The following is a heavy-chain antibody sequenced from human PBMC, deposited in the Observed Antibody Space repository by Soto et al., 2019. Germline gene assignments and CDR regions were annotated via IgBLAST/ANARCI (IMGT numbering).Heavy chain of an antibody. CDR3: AKATTIFPYYFDY. D-gene: IGHD3-3*01. J-gene: IGHJ4*02. CDR2: ISGSGGST. V-gene: IGHV3-23*01. Sequence: EVQLLESGGGLVQPGGSLRLSCAASGFTFSSYAMSWVRQAPGKGLEWVSAISGSGGSTYYADSVKGRFTISRDNSKNTLYLQTNSLRAEDTAVYYCAKATTIFPYYFDYWGQGTLVTVSS. CDR1: GFTFSSYA.